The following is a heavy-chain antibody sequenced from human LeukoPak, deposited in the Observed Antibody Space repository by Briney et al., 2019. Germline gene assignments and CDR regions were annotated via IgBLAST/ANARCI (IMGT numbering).Heavy chain of an antibody. D-gene: IGHD1-1*01. J-gene: IGHJ4*02. V-gene: IGHV3-74*03. CDR1: GFTFSGHW. CDR3: VRDETLWTLDW. Sequence: GGSLRLSCTASGFTFSGHWIHGVRQPPGMGLVGVSRINERGTDSMYAESVKGRFTISRDNAKNTVYLQMNSLRAEDTAVYYCVRDETLWTLDWWGQGTLVSVSS. CDR2: INERGTDS.